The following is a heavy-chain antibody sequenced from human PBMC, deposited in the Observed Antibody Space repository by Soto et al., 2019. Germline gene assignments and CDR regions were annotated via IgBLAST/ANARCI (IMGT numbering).Heavy chain of an antibody. CDR1: GGSISSYY. CDR3: ARQPTTGDTDLWFDP. V-gene: IGHV4-59*08. D-gene: IGHD2-21*01. Sequence: SETLSLTCTVSGGSISSYYWSWIRQPPGKGLEWIGYIYYSGSTNYNPSLASRVTVSVDTSKNEFSLKLRSVTAADTAVYYCARQPTTGDTDLWFDPWGQGTLVTVSS. J-gene: IGHJ5*02. CDR2: IYYSGST.